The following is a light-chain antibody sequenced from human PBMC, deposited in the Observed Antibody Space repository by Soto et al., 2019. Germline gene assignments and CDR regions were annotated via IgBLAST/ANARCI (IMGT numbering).Light chain of an antibody. CDR2: DVS. J-gene: IGLJ1*01. V-gene: IGLV2-8*01. CDR1: SSDVGGYND. CDR3: QSYDSSLSGYV. Sequence: QSVLTQPPSASGSPGQSVTISCTGTSSDVGGYNDVSWYQQHPGKAPKLMIYDVSKRPSGVPDRFSGSKSGTTASLAITGLQADDEADYYCQSYDSSLSGYVFGTGTKVTVL.